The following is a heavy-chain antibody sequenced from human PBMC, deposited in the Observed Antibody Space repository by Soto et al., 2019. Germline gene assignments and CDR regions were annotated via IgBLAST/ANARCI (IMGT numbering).Heavy chain of an antibody. CDR1: GGTFSTYA. V-gene: IGHV1-69*01. J-gene: IGHJ6*02. CDR2: IIPIFRTT. CDR3: EREWARTNGWPRTPNYGMDV. Sequence: QVQLVQSGAEVKKPGSSVKVSCKTSGGTFSTYAISWVRQAPGQGLEWMGGIIPIFRTTNYAQKFRGRVTIIADESTVTAYMELSSLRTEDTAMYYCEREWARTNGWPRTPNYGMDVWGQGTTVTVSS. D-gene: IGHD6-19*01.